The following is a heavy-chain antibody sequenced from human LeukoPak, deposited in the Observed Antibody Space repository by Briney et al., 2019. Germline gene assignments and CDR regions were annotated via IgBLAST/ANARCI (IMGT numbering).Heavy chain of an antibody. CDR2: INPSGGST. CDR3: ARAAAARNYYYYMDV. D-gene: IGHD6-13*01. Sequence: GASVKVSCKASGYTFTSYYMHWVRQAPGQGLEWMGIINPSGGSTSYAQKFQGRVTMTRDTSTSTVYMELSSLRSEDTAVYYCARAAAARNYYYYMDVWGKGTTVTVSS. J-gene: IGHJ6*03. V-gene: IGHV1-46*01. CDR1: GYTFTSYY.